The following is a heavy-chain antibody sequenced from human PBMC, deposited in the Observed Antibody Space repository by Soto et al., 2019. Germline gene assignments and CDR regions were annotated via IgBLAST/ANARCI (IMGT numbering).Heavy chain of an antibody. Sequence: EVQLVESGGGLVQPGGSLRLSCAASGITVSNNYMSWVRQAPGKGLECVSLIYSNGDTRYADSVKGRFTISRDNSKNTVYLQMNSLRAEDTAVYYCARDPPGIAAAGGVWGQGTTVTVSS. D-gene: IGHD6-13*01. CDR3: ARDPPGIAAAGGV. CDR2: IYSNGDT. J-gene: IGHJ6*02. CDR1: GITVSNNY. V-gene: IGHV3-66*01.